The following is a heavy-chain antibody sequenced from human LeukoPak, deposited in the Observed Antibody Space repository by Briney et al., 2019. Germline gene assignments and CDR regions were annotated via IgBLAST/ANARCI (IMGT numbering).Heavy chain of an antibody. D-gene: IGHD1-1*01. CDR1: GFSLSTYG. CDR3: AKGTRGATRPDRGLH. CDR2: VATSGSIT. V-gene: IGHV3-23*05. Sequence: PGGSLTLSCPDSGFSLSTYGMSWVRQAPGKGLEWVGGVATSGSITYYADAVKGRFTMSRDNSKNTLYLQMNTLRAEDTAVYCGAKGTRGATRPDRGLHCGEGTPVTVSP. J-gene: IGHJ4*02.